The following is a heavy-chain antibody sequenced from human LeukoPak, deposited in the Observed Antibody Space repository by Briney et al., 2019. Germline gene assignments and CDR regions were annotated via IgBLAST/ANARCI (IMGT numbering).Heavy chain of an antibody. CDR3: AREVLEIAAAGPYNNWFDP. Sequence: PSETLSLTCTVSGGSISSYYWSWIRQPAGKGLEWIGRIYTSGSTNYNPSLKSRVTISVDTSKNQFSLKLSSVTAADTAVYYCAREVLEIAAAGPYNNWFDPWGQGTLVTVSS. D-gene: IGHD6-13*01. V-gene: IGHV4-4*07. CDR1: GGSISSYY. CDR2: IYTSGST. J-gene: IGHJ5*02.